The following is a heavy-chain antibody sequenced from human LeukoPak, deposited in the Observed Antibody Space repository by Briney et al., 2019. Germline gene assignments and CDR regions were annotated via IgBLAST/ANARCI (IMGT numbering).Heavy chain of an antibody. CDR2: IKQDGSEK. V-gene: IGHV3-7*01. Sequence: PGGSLRLSCAASGFTFSSYWMSWVRQAPGKGLEWVANIKQDGSEKYYLDSVKGRFTISRDNAKNSLYLQMNSLRAEDTAVYYCARELLRYFDWLTDAFDIWGQGTMVTVSS. CDR3: ARELLRYFDWLTDAFDI. J-gene: IGHJ3*02. D-gene: IGHD3-9*01. CDR1: GFTFSSYW.